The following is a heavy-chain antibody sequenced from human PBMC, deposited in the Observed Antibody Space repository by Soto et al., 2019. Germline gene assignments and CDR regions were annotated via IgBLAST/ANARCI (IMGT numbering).Heavy chain of an antibody. CDR3: VRHTCPDCYSIGY. CDR2: ISDTGGYT. D-gene: IGHD2-21*02. V-gene: IGHV3-64D*06. J-gene: IGHJ4*02. Sequence: GGSLRLSCSASGFTFSSFAMHWVRQAPGKGLEYISSISDTGGYTPYADSVKGRFTISRDNSKNTLYLQMSSLRPDDTAVYYCVRHTCPDCYSIGYWGLGTLVTVS. CDR1: GFTFSSFA.